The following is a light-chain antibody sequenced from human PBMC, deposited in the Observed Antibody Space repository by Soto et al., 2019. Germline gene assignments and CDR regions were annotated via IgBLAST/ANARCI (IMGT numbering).Light chain of an antibody. CDR2: EVS. CDR1: SSDVGGYNY. V-gene: IGLV2-14*01. Sequence: HSVLTQPASVSGSPGQSITISCTGTSSDVGGYNYVSWYQQQSGKAPELMIHEVSNRPSGVSNRFSGSKSGNTASLTISGLQAEDEADYYCSSYTSSRAYVFGTGTKVTVL. CDR3: SSYTSSRAYV. J-gene: IGLJ1*01.